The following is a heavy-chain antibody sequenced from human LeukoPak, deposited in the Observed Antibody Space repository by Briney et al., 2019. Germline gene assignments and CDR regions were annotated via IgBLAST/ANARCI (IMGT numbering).Heavy chain of an antibody. Sequence: PGGSLRLSCAASGFTFSSYSMNWVRQAPGKGLEWVSSISSSSSYIYYADSVKGRFTISRDNAKNSLYLQMNSLRAEDTAVYYCARAHGYCSGTSCYFDYWGQGTLVTVSS. CDR2: ISSSSSYI. J-gene: IGHJ4*02. V-gene: IGHV3-21*01. CDR1: GFTFSSYS. D-gene: IGHD2-2*03. CDR3: ARAHGYCSGTSCYFDY.